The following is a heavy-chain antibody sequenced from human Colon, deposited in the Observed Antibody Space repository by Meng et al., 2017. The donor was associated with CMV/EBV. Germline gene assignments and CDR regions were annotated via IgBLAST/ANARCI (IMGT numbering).Heavy chain of an antibody. CDR2: ISTGSSYI. J-gene: IGHJ6*02. V-gene: IGHV3-21*01. D-gene: IGHD6-6*01. Sequence: GESLKISCAASGFTFSSYAMNWVRQAPGKGLEWVASISTGSSYIYYADSLKGRFTISRDNAKDSLYLQIDSLSAEDTGVYYCAREVVPGHRMDVWGQGTTVTVSS. CDR1: GFTFSSYA. CDR3: AREVVPGHRMDV.